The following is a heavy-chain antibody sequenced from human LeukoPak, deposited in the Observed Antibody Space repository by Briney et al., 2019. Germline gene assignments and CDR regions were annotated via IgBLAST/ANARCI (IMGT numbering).Heavy chain of an antibody. V-gene: IGHV4-34*01. CDR1: GGSFSGYY. Sequence: SETLSLTCAVYGGSFSGYYWSWIRQPPGKGLEWIGEINHSGSTNYNPSLKSRVTISVDTSKNQFSLKPSSVTAADTAVYYCARVRYCSGGSCYPFDYWGQGTLVTVSS. D-gene: IGHD2-15*01. CDR2: INHSGST. CDR3: ARVRYCSGGSCYPFDY. J-gene: IGHJ4*02.